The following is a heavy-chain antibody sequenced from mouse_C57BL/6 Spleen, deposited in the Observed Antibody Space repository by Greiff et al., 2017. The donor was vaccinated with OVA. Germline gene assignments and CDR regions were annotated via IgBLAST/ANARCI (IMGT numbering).Heavy chain of an antibody. CDR1: GYAFTNYL. Sequence: QVQLKESGAELVRPGTSVKVSCKASGYAFTNYLIEWVKQRPGQGLEWIGVINPGSGGTNYNEKFKGKATLTADKSSSTAYMQLSSLTSEDSAVYFCASTAQATEGFAYWGQGTLVTVSA. V-gene: IGHV1-54*01. J-gene: IGHJ3*01. CDR3: ASTAQATEGFAY. CDR2: INPGSGGT. D-gene: IGHD3-2*02.